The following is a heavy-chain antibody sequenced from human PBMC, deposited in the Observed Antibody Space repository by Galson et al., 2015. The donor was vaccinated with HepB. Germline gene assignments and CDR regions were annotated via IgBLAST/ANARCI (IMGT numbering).Heavy chain of an antibody. CDR2: INPIFGTA. J-gene: IGHJ6*02. D-gene: IGHD3-3*01. CDR1: EGTFSSYA. CDR3: ARGGFWSGSFMDV. Sequence: SVKVSCKASEGTFSSYAISWVRQAPGQGLEWMGGINPIFGTANYAQKFQGRVTITADESTSTAYMELSSLRPEDTAVYYCARGGFWSGSFMDVWGQGTTVTVSS. V-gene: IGHV1-69*13.